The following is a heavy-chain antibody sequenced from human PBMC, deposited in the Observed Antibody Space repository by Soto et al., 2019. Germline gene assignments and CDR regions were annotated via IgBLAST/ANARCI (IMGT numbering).Heavy chain of an antibody. CDR3: ARDGQYYYGSGSDY. D-gene: IGHD3-10*01. CDR2: IYSGGST. CDR1: GFTVSSNY. Sequence: EVQLVESGGGLVQPGGSLRLSCAASGFTVSSNYMSWVRQAPGKGLVWVSVIYSGGSTYYADSVKGRFTISRDNSKNTLYLQMNSLRAEDTAVYYCARDGQYYYGSGSDYWGQGTLVTVSS. J-gene: IGHJ4*02. V-gene: IGHV3-66*01.